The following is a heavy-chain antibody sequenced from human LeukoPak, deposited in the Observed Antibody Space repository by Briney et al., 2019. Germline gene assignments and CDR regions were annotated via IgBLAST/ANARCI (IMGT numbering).Heavy chain of an antibody. CDR1: GFTFSSYE. V-gene: IGHV3-48*03. D-gene: IGHD3-10*02. J-gene: IGHJ6*04. CDR2: ISSSGSTI. CDR3: AELGITMIGGV. Sequence: GGSLRLSCAASGFTFSSYEMNWVRKAPGTGLEWVSYISSSGSTIYYADSVKGRFTISGDNAKNSLYLQMNSLRAEDTAVYYCAELGITMIGGVWGKGTTVTVSS.